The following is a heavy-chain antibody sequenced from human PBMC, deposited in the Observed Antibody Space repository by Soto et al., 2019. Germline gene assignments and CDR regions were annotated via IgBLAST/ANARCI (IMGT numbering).Heavy chain of an antibody. CDR3: AKGPGVGGPLY. J-gene: IGHJ4*02. D-gene: IGHD3-3*01. CDR2: ISYDGSNK. Sequence: QPGGSLRLSCAASGFTFSSYGMHWVRQAPGKGLEWVAVISYDGSNKYYADSVKGRFTISRDNSKNTLYLQMNSLRAEDTAVYYCAKGPGVGGPLYWGQGALVTVSS. V-gene: IGHV3-30*18. CDR1: GFTFSSYG.